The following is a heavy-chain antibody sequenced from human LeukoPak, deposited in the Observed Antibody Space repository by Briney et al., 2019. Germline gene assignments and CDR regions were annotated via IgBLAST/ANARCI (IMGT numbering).Heavy chain of an antibody. CDR2: ISYDGSNK. J-gene: IGHJ6*04. V-gene: IGHV3-30*18. Sequence: GGSLRHSCAASGFTFSSYGMHWVRQAPGKGLEWVAVISYDGSNKYYADSVKGRFTISRDNSKNTLYLQMNSLRAEDTAVYYCAKVGANYYYYYGMDVWGKGTTVTVSS. D-gene: IGHD1-26*01. CDR1: GFTFSSYG. CDR3: AKVGANYYYYYGMDV.